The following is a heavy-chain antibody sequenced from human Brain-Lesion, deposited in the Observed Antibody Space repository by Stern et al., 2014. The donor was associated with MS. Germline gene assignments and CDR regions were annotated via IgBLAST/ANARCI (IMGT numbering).Heavy chain of an antibody. CDR2: IYYTGSA. D-gene: IGHD3-22*01. Sequence: QVQLQESGTGLVKPSQTLPLTCTVSGGSINSGGYYWSWIRQYPGKGLEWIGYIYYTGSAYYDPSLKSRLSMSIDTSKNQFSLNLNSVTAADTAVYYCSRGARYSDSSGYYFYFDYWGQGTLVTVSS. J-gene: IGHJ4*02. CDR1: GGSINSGGYY. V-gene: IGHV4-31*03. CDR3: SRGARYSDSSGYYFYFDY.